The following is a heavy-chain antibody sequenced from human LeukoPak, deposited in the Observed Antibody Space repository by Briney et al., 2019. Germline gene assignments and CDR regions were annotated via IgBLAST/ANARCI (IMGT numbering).Heavy chain of an antibody. CDR3: ARLVPSYYDSPLRRGSRYYYGMDV. J-gene: IGHJ6*02. CDR2: IYHSGNT. Sequence: SETLSLTCTVSGYSISNGFYWGWIRQPPGKGLKWFGSIYHSGNTYYNPSLKSRVTISVDKSKNQFSLKLRSVTAADTAVYYCARLVPSYYDSPLRRGSRYYYGMDVWGQGTTVTVSS. CDR1: GYSISNGFY. V-gene: IGHV4-38-2*02. D-gene: IGHD3-22*01.